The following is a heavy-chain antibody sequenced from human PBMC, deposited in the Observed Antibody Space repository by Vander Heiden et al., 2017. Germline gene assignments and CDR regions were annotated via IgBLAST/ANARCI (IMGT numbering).Heavy chain of an antibody. D-gene: IGHD3-3*01. CDR1: GFTFTRYA. CDR3: AKDSLRGDFWSGYFYFDY. CDR2: ISGSGGST. Sequence: EVQLLESGGGWVQPGGSLRPSCAASGFTFTRYAMSWVRQAPGKGLGWVSAISGSGGSTYYADAVKGRFTISRDNSKNTLYLQMNSLRAEDTAVYYCAKDSLRGDFWSGYFYFDYWGQGTLVTVSS. V-gene: IGHV3-23*01. J-gene: IGHJ4*02.